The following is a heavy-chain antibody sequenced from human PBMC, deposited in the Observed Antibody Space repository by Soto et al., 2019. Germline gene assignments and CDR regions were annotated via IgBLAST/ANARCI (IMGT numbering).Heavy chain of an antibody. D-gene: IGHD3-3*01. Sequence: GGSLRLSXAASGFTFSSYWMHWVRHAPGKGLVWVSRLNSDGSSTSYADSVQGRFTISRDNAKNTLYLQMNSLRAEDTAVYYCARDDSWIPHYDFWSGHRESPNWFDPWGQGTLVTVSS. CDR2: LNSDGSST. CDR1: GFTFSSYW. J-gene: IGHJ5*02. CDR3: ARDDSWIPHYDFWSGHRESPNWFDP. V-gene: IGHV3-74*01.